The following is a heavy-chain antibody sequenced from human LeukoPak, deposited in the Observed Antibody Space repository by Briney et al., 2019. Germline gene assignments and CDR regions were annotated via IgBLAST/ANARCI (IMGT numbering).Heavy chain of an antibody. CDR2: IGLRSGGT. J-gene: IGHJ3*02. D-gene: IGHD3-3*01. CDR3: ARGRAYYDFWSGYYEPAPDAFDI. CDR1: GFTFTNYA. V-gene: IGHV3-23*01. Sequence: PGGSLRLSCAASGFTFTNYAMTWVRQAPGKGLEWVSAIGLRSGGTYYADSVKGRFTISRDNSKNTVYLQMNSLRAEDTAVYYCARGRAYYDFWSGYYEPAPDAFDIWGQGTMVTVSS.